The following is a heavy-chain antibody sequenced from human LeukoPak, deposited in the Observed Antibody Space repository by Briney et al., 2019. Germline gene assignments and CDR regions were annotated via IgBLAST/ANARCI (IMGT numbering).Heavy chain of an antibody. D-gene: IGHD3-10*01. V-gene: IGHV4-59*12. CDR3: ARDRILWFGGHYYGMDV. J-gene: IGHJ6*02. CDR1: GGSISSYY. CDR2: IYYSGST. Sequence: PSETLSLTCTVSGGSISSYYWSWIRQPPGKGLEWIGYIYYSGSTNYNPSLKSRVTISVDTSKNQFSLKLSSVTAADTAVYYCARDRILWFGGHYYGMDVWGQGTTVTVSS.